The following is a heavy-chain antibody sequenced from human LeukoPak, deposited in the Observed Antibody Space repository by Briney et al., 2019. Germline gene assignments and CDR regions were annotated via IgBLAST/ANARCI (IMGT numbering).Heavy chain of an antibody. CDR1: GFTFSDYN. V-gene: IGHV3-21*01. Sequence: GGSLRLSCAASGFTFSDYNMNWVRQTPGRGLEWVSSISPSGRSISYADSVKGRFTISRDNAKNSLHLQMSSLRAEDTAVYYCASFRTGYSYYFDYWGQGILVIVSS. J-gene: IGHJ4*02. CDR2: ISPSGRSI. D-gene: IGHD3/OR15-3a*01. CDR3: ASFRTGYSYYFDY.